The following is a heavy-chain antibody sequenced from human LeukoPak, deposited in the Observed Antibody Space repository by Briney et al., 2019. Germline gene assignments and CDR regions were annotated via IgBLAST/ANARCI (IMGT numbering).Heavy chain of an antibody. J-gene: IGHJ5*02. CDR3: ARAWEGYCSSTSCYVGWFDP. CDR1: GYTLTELS. V-gene: IGHV1-24*01. CDR2: FDLEDDET. D-gene: IGHD2-2*01. Sequence: GASVKVSCKVSGYTLTELSMHWVRQAPGKGLEWMGGFDLEDDETIYAQKFQGRVTMTRDTSISTAYMELSRLRSDDTAVYYCARAWEGYCSSTSCYVGWFDPWGQGTLVTVSS.